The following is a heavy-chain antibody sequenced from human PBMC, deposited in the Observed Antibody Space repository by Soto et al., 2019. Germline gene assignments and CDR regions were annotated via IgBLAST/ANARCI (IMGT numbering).Heavy chain of an antibody. CDR1: GFTFSTYA. CDR2: VSASGLNT. Sequence: GGSLRLSCAASGFTFSTYAMAWVRQAPGKGLEWVSGVSASGLNTDYADPVKGRFTISRDNSKNTLYLQMNSLRTEDTAVYYCARRGPGTYFDYWGQGTLVTVSS. J-gene: IGHJ4*02. CDR3: ARRGPGTYFDY. V-gene: IGHV3-23*01. D-gene: IGHD6-13*01.